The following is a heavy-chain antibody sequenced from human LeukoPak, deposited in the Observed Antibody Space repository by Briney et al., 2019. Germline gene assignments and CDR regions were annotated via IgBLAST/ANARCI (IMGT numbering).Heavy chain of an antibody. CDR3: ARSYSGDYYDSSGYYFDY. V-gene: IGHV4-34*01. J-gene: IGHJ4*02. CDR1: GGSFSGYY. CDR2: INHSGST. D-gene: IGHD3-22*01. Sequence: SETLSLTCAVYGGSFSGYYWSWIRQPPGKGQEWIGEINHSGSTNYNPSLKSRVTISVDTSKNQFSLKLSSVTAADTAVYYCARSYSGDYYDSSGYYFDYWGQGTLVTVSS.